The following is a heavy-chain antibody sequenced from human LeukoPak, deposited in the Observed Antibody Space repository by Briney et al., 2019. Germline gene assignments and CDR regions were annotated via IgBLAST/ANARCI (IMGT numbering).Heavy chain of an antibody. J-gene: IGHJ4*02. CDR3: ARGQGYSSSWPLFDY. Sequence: GGSLRLSCAASGFTFSSYSMNWVRQAPGKGLEWVSSISSSSSYIYYADSVKGRFTISRDNAKNSLYLQMNSLRAEDTAVYYCARGQGYSSSWPLFDYWGQGTLVTVSS. CDR2: ISSSSSYI. CDR1: GFTFSSYS. V-gene: IGHV3-21*01. D-gene: IGHD6-13*01.